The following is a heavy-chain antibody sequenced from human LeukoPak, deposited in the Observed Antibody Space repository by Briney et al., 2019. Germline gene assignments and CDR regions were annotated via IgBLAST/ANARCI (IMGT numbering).Heavy chain of an antibody. CDR1: GFTFRSYG. J-gene: IGHJ5*02. Sequence: PGGSLRLSCAASGFTFRSYGMHWVRQAPGKGLEWVSIIWYDGSNKYYADSVRGRFTISRDNSKNTLYLQMNSLRAEDTAVYYCARDLEDCSGGSCYSWFDPWGQGALVTVSS. CDR3: ARDLEDCSGGSCYSWFDP. D-gene: IGHD2-15*01. CDR2: IWYDGSNK. V-gene: IGHV3-30*02.